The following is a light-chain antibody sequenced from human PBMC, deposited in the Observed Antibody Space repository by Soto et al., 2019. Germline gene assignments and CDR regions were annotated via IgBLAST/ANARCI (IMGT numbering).Light chain of an antibody. Sequence: DIQMTQSPSTLSASVGDSVTITCRASQGISSWLAWYQQKPGKAPKLLIYTASSLESGVPSRFSGSGSGTEFTLTISSLQPDDFATYYCQQYNSYPWTFGQGTKVDTK. CDR2: TAS. J-gene: IGKJ1*01. CDR1: QGISSW. CDR3: QQYNSYPWT. V-gene: IGKV1-5*03.